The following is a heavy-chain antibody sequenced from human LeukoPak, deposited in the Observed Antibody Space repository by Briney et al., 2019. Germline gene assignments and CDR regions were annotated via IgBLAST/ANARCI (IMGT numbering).Heavy chain of an antibody. CDR3: ACRVSYYDFWSGRPFYDV. Sequence: SETLSLTCAVSGGSISSGGYSWSWIRQPPGKGLEWIGYIYHSGSTYYNPSLKSRVTISVDTSKNQFSLKLSSVTAADTAVYFCACRVSYYDFWSGRPFYDVWGKGTSVTVSS. CDR1: GGSISSGGYS. V-gene: IGHV4-30-2*01. D-gene: IGHD3-3*01. J-gene: IGHJ6*04. CDR2: IYHSGST.